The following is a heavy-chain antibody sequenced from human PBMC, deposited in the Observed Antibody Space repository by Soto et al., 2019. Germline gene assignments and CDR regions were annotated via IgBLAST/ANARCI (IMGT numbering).Heavy chain of an antibody. CDR1: GFSLSGSGMR. CDR3: ARAFYGMDV. J-gene: IGHJ6*02. Sequence: SGPTLVNPTQTLTLTCTVSGFSLSGSGMRVTWIRQPPGKALEWLARIDWEDTKLYSTSLKTRLTISKDTSKNQVVLTMTNVDPADTGAYYCARAFYGMDVWGQGTTVTVSS. V-gene: IGHV2-70*04. CDR2: IDWEDTK.